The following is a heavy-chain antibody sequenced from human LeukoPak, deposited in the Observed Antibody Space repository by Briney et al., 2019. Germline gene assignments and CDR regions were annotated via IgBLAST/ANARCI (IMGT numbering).Heavy chain of an antibody. CDR1: GGSISSSSYY. CDR2: IYYSGST. D-gene: IGHD6-19*01. V-gene: IGHV4-39*07. CDR3: ARSWQVAGTRGWFDP. Sequence: SETLSLTCTVSGGSISSSSYYWGWIRQPPGKGLEWIGSIYYSGSTNYNPSLKSRVTISVDTSKNQFSLKLSSVTAADTAVYYCARSWQVAGTRGWFDPWGQGTLVTVSS. J-gene: IGHJ5*02.